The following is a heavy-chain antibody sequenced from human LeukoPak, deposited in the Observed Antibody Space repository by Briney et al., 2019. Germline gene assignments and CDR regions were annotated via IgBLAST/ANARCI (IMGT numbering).Heavy chain of an antibody. J-gene: IGHJ4*02. CDR3: ARESAVAGLDY. CDR2: IYTSGST. CDR1: GGSISSYY. D-gene: IGHD6-19*01. Sequence: PSETLSLTCTVSGGSISSYYWSWIRQPAGQGLEWIGHIYTSGSTNHNPSLKSRVTMSVDTSKNQFSLKLSSVTAADTAVYYCARESAVAGLDYWGQGTLVTVSS. V-gene: IGHV4-4*07.